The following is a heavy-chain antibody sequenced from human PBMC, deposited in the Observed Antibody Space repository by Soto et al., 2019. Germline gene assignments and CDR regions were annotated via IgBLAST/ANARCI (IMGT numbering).Heavy chain of an antibody. CDR1: GYTFTGYY. J-gene: IGHJ4*02. D-gene: IGHD6-19*01. CDR3: ARVRVGSGWCHSPDY. CDR2: INPNSGGT. V-gene: IGHV1-2*02. Sequence: GASVKVSCKASGYTFTGYYIHWVRQAPGQGLEWMGWINPNSGGTDFAQKFQGRVTMTRDTSITTAYMELSRLRSDDTAMYYCARVRVGSGWCHSPDYWGQGTLVTVSS.